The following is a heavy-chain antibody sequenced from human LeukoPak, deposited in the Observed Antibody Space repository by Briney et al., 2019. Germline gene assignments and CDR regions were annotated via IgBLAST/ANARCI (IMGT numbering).Heavy chain of an antibody. CDR3: ARGGVAAAGFAFDY. D-gene: IGHD6-13*01. Sequence: GASVKVSCKASGGTFSSYAISWVRQAPGQGLKWMGGIIPIFGTANYAQKFQGRVTITTDESTSTAYMELSSLRSEDTAVYYCARGGVAAAGFAFDYWGQGTLVTVSS. CDR1: GGTFSSYA. CDR2: IIPIFGTA. V-gene: IGHV1-69*05. J-gene: IGHJ4*02.